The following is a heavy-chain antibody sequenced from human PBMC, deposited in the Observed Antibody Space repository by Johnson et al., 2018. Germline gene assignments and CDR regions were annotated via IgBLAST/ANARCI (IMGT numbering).Heavy chain of an antibody. D-gene: IGHD2-21*02. CDR3: AKDDLVVTATVASHI. CDR2: ISGTGGNT. CDR1: GFPFRSYA. Sequence: VQLVQSGGGVVQPGRSLRLSCAASGFPFRSYAMTWVRQAPGKGLEWVSAISGTGGNTYYADSVKGRFTISRDNSKNTLYRQKNSLRAEDTAIYYCAKDDLVVTATVASHIWGQGTMVTVSA. J-gene: IGHJ3*02. V-gene: IGHV3-23*04.